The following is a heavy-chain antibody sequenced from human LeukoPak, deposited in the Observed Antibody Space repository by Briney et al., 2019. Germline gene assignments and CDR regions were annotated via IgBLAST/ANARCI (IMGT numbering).Heavy chain of an antibody. CDR2: ISVYNANT. CDR1: GYTFTGYY. V-gene: IGHV1-18*04. CDR3: ARESVTRGSFFDY. J-gene: IGHJ4*02. Sequence: ASVKVSCKASGYTFTGYYMHWVRQAPGQGLEWMGWISVYNANTNYAQKLQGRVTMTTDTSTTTAYMELRSLRSDDTAVYYCARESVTRGSFFDYWGQGTLVTVSS. D-gene: IGHD4-17*01.